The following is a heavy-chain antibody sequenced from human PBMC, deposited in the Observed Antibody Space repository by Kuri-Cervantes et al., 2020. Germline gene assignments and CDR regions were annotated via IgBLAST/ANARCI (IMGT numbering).Heavy chain of an antibody. CDR1: GFTFSAYA. J-gene: IGHJ5*02. Sequence: GESLKISCVASGFTFSAYAMNWVRQSPGKGLEWVSTIGNSGGTTIYADSVKGRFTISRDRSKNTLFLQMDSLRAEDTAVYYCARDGEGTNPWNWFDPWGQGTLVTVSS. V-gene: IGHV3-23*01. CDR3: ARDGEGTNPWNWFDP. CDR2: IGNSGGTT. D-gene: IGHD3-10*01.